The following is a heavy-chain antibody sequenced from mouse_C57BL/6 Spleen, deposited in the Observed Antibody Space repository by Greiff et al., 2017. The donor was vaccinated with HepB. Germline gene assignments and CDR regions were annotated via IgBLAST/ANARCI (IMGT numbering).Heavy chain of an antibody. V-gene: IGHV1-55*01. CDR2: IYPGSGST. D-gene: IGHD1-1*02. CDR1: GYTFTSYW. CDR3: ARSRWGRPYAMDY. J-gene: IGHJ4*01. Sequence: QVQLQQSGAELVKPGASVKMSCKASGYTFTSYWITWVKQRPGQGLEWIGDIYPGSGSTNYNEKFKSKATLTVDTSSSTAYMQLSSLTSEDSAVYYCARSRWGRPYAMDYWGQGTSVTVSS.